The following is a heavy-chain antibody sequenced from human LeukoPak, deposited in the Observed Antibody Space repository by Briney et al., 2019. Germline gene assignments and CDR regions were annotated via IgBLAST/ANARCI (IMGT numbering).Heavy chain of an antibody. CDR3: ARAVSYYYDSSGYYSNAFDI. CDR2: IKQDGSEK. V-gene: IGHV3-7*04. Sequence: GGSLRLSCAASGFTFSSYWMSWVRQAPGKGLEWVANIKQDGSEKYYVDSVKGRFTISRDNAKNSLYLQMNSLRAEDTALYYCARAVSYYYDSSGYYSNAFDIWGQGTMVTVSS. D-gene: IGHD3-22*01. J-gene: IGHJ3*02. CDR1: GFTFSSYW.